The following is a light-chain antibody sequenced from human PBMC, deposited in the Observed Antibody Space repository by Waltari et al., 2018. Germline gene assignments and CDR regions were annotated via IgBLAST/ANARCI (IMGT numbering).Light chain of an antibody. V-gene: IGKV1-5*03. CDR1: QSISNW. CDR3: QQYNSYPGT. CDR2: KAS. J-gene: IGKJ1*01. Sequence: DIQMTPSPSTLSASVGNRVTTTCRASQSISNWLAWYQQKPGKAPNLGNYKASSLEGGVPSRFSGSGSGTKFTLTISSLQPDDFANYYCQQYNSYPGTFGQGTKVEIK.